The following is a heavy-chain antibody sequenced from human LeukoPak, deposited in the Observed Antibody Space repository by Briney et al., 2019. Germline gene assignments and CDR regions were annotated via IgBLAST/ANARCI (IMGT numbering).Heavy chain of an antibody. CDR3: ARSDADMAA. Sequence: GRSLRLSCAASGFTFSSYGMLWVRQAPGKGLEWVAVISYDGSNKYYADSVKGRFTISRDNSKNTLYLQMNSLRAEDTAVYYCARSDADMAAWGQGTLVTVSS. J-gene: IGHJ5*02. CDR1: GFTFSSYG. V-gene: IGHV3-30*03. D-gene: IGHD2-15*01. CDR2: ISYDGSNK.